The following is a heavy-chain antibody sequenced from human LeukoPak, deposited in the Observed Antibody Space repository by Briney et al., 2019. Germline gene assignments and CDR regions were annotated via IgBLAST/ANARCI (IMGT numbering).Heavy chain of an antibody. Sequence: SETLSLTCAVYGGSFSGYYRSWIRQPPGKGLEWIGEINHSGSTNYNPSLKSRVTISVDTSKNQFSLKLSSVTAADTARYYCARDQGGGSHRHAFDIWGQGTMVTVSS. V-gene: IGHV4-34*01. CDR2: INHSGST. CDR1: GGSFSGYY. CDR3: ARDQGGGSHRHAFDI. D-gene: IGHD3-16*01. J-gene: IGHJ3*02.